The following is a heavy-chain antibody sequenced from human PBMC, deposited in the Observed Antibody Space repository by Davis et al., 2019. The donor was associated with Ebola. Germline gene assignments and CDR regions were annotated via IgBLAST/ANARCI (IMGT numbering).Heavy chain of an antibody. Sequence: SVQVSCKASGGTFSSYAISWVRQAPGQGLEWMGGIIPIFGTANYAQKFQGRVTITADESTSTAYMELSSLRSEDTAVYYCATPYYYGSGSYIPLYYGMDVWGQGTTVTVSS. CDR1: GGTFSSYA. D-gene: IGHD3-10*01. CDR2: IIPIFGTA. J-gene: IGHJ6*02. V-gene: IGHV1-69*13. CDR3: ATPYYYGSGSYIPLYYGMDV.